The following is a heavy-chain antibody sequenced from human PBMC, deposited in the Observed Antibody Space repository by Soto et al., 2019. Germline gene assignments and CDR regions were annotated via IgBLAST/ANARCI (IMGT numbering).Heavy chain of an antibody. CDR3: AKGAGAFDI. V-gene: IGHV3-30*18. J-gene: IGHJ3*02. Sequence: SLRLSCAASGFPFSSYGMHWVRQAPGKGLEWVAVISYDGSNKYYADSVKGRFTISRDNSKNTLYLQMNSLRAEDTAVYYCAKGAGAFDIWGQGTMVTVSS. D-gene: IGHD6-25*01. CDR1: GFPFSSYG. CDR2: ISYDGSNK.